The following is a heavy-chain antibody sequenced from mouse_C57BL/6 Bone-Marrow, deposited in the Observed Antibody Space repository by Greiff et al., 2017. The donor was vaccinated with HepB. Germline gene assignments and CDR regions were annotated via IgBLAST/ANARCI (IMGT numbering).Heavy chain of an antibody. CDR2: SRNKANDYTT. Sequence: EVKVVESGGGLVQSGRSLRLSCATSGFTFSDFYMEWVRQAPGKGLEWIAASRNKANDYTTEYSASVKGRFIVSRDTSQSILYLQMNALRAEDTAIYYCARDARQYAMDYWGQGTSVTVSS. V-gene: IGHV7-1*01. D-gene: IGHD3-2*01. CDR1: GFTFSDFY. CDR3: ARDARQYAMDY. J-gene: IGHJ4*01.